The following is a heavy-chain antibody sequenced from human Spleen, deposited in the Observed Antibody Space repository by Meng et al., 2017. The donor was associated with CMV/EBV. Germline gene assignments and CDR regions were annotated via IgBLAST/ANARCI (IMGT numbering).Heavy chain of an antibody. Sequence: GESLKISCAASGFTFSSYWMHWVRQAPGKGLVWVSRINSDGSSTSYADSVKGRFTISRDNAKKTLYLQMNSLRAEGTAMYYCARTGTTFFDYYYGMDVWGQGTTVTVSS. V-gene: IGHV3-74*01. CDR3: ARTGTTFFDYYYGMDV. CDR1: GFTFSSYW. D-gene: IGHD1-7*01. CDR2: INSDGSST. J-gene: IGHJ6*02.